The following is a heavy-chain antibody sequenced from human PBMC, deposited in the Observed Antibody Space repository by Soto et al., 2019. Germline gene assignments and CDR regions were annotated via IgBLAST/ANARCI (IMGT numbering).Heavy chain of an antibody. D-gene: IGHD2-15*01. CDR1: GXNEFHCL. V-gene: IGHV3-53*01. J-gene: IGHJ5*02. CDR3: GSGGLAQESPRNSPLYNVFEP. CDR2: IHRDRTD. Sequence: GSLRLSCAAPGXNEFHCLITWVLQSPAKGLEWVSLIHRDRTDRYADSVKGRFTISRDESENTVYLHMSDLRADDTAVYYCGSGGLAQESPRNSPLYNVFEPWGKRILVTVSS.